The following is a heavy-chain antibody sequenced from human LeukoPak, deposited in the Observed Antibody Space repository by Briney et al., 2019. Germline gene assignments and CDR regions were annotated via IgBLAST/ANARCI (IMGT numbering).Heavy chain of an antibody. J-gene: IGHJ4*02. Sequence: SETLSLTCTVSGGSISSYYWSWIRQPPGKGLEWMGYIYYSGSTNYNTSLKRRVTISVDTSKNQFSLKLSSVTPADTAVYYCVRLEAGIRYFDWSNPFDYWGQGTLVTVSS. CDR1: GGSISSYY. CDR2: IYYSGST. V-gene: IGHV4-59*08. CDR3: VRLEAGIRYFDWSNPFDY. D-gene: IGHD3-9*01.